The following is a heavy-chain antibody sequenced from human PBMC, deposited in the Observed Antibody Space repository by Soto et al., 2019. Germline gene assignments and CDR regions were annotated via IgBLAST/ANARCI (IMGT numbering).Heavy chain of an antibody. J-gene: IGHJ4*02. Sequence: QVQLVPSGAEVKKPGSSVKVSCKASGGTFSSYSINWVRLAPGQELEWMGEIIPIFGTANYAPKFQGRVTIAADESTTTAYLELSSLRSEDTAVYYCARDGGRHSGGIDYWGQGTLVTVSS. V-gene: IGHV1-69*01. CDR1: GGTFSSYS. D-gene: IGHD1-26*01. CDR3: ARDGGRHSGGIDY. CDR2: IIPIFGTA.